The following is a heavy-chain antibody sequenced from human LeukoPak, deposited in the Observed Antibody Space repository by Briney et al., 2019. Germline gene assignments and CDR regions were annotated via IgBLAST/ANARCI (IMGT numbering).Heavy chain of an antibody. D-gene: IGHD3-22*01. J-gene: IGHJ4*02. CDR2: INPNSGGT. CDR1: GYTFTGYY. V-gene: IGHV1-2*02. Sequence: ASVKVCCKASGYTFTGYYMHWVRQAPGQGLEWMGWINPNSGGTNYAQKFQGRVTMTRDTSISTAYMELSRLRSDDTAVYYCARDEAYDSSGYYYYWGQGTLVTVSS. CDR3: ARDEAYDSSGYYYY.